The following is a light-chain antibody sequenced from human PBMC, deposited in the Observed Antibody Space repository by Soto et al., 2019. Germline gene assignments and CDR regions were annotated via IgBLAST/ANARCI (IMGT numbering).Light chain of an antibody. J-gene: IGKJ1*01. CDR2: GAS. CDR3: QQYNNWLW. V-gene: IGKV3-15*01. Sequence: EIVMTQSPATLSVSPGERATLSCRASQSVSSNLAWYQQKPGQAPRLLIYGASTRATGIPARFSGSGSGTEFTLNISSLQSEDFAVYYCQQYNNWLWFGQGNKVDIK. CDR1: QSVSSN.